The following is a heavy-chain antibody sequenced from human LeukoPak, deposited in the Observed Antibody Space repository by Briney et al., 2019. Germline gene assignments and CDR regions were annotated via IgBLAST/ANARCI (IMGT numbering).Heavy chain of an antibody. J-gene: IGHJ3*02. D-gene: IGHD6-25*01. CDR1: GGTFSSYA. CDR2: IIPIFGTA. Sequence: SVKVSCKASGGTFSSYAISWVRQAPGQGLEWMGGIIPIFGTANYAQKFQGRVTITADESTSTAYMELSSLRSEDTAVYYCARDLSGSGGAFDIWGQGTMVTVSS. V-gene: IGHV1-69*13. CDR3: ARDLSGSGGAFDI.